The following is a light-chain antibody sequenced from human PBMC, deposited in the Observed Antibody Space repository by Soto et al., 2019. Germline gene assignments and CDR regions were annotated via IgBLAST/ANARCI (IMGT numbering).Light chain of an antibody. Sequence: DIQMTQSPSTLSASVGDRVTITCRASQNIFSWVAWFQQKPGKAPNLLIFKASSLEIGVPSRFSGSGSGTDFTLTISSLQPDDFATYYCQQYNAYPYTFGQGTKLEI. CDR2: KAS. CDR3: QQYNAYPYT. J-gene: IGKJ2*01. V-gene: IGKV1-5*03. CDR1: QNIFSW.